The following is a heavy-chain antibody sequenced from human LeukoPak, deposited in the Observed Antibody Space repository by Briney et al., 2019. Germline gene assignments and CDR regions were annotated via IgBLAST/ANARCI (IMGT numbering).Heavy chain of an antibody. CDR1: GFTFGTYW. CDR2: IKQDGSAK. V-gene: IGHV3-7*05. D-gene: IGHD2-8*01. J-gene: IGHJ4*02. CDR3: ARSQNGALCVY. Sequence: PGGSLRLSCAASGFTFGTYWMTWVRQAPGKGLEWVANIKQDGSAKYYVDSVKGRFTISRDNAKNSLYLQMNSLRAEDTAVYYCARSQNGALCVYWGQGTLVTVSS.